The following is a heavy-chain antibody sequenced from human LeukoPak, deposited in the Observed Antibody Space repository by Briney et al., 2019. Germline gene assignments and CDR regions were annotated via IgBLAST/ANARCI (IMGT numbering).Heavy chain of an antibody. Sequence: PSETLSLTCTVSGHSISSYYWRWPRQPPGKGLEWIGYIYDSGSTNYNPSLKSRVTISLDTSKNQFSLKLSSVTAADTAVYYCPRGIGYFSIATCYAGYTGYYYYCMDVWGKGTTVTVSS. CDR1: GHSISSYY. CDR2: IYDSGST. J-gene: IGHJ6*03. V-gene: IGHV4-59*01. CDR3: PRGIGYFSIATCYAGYTGYYYYCMDV. D-gene: IGHD2-2*01.